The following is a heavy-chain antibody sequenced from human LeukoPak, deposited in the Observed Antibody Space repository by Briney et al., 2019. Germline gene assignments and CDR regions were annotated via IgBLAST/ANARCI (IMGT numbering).Heavy chain of an antibody. Sequence: GGSLKLSCAASGFNLKTYSINWVRQAPGKGLEWISYITNDSAFMYYADSVKGRFTISRDNAKNSVYLQMHSLRAEDTAVYYCARDLTSAYWTPGGYYYYMD. V-gene: IGHV3-48*01. D-gene: IGHD3-16*01. CDR2: ITNDSAFM. CDR1: GFNLKTYS. CDR3: ARDLTSAYWTPGGYYYYMD. J-gene: IGHJ6*03.